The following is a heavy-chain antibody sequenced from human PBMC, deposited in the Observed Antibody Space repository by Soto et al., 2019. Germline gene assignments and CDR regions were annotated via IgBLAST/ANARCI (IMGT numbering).Heavy chain of an antibody. Sequence: GGSLRLSCAASGFTFSSYAMSWVRQAPGKGLEWVSAISGSGGSTYYADSVKGRFTISRDNSKNTLYLQMNSLRAEDTAVYYCAKVGFVYGSSWIGSNYYYGMDVWGQGTTVTVSS. J-gene: IGHJ6*02. CDR3: AKVGFVYGSSWIGSNYYYGMDV. CDR2: ISGSGGST. CDR1: GFTFSSYA. D-gene: IGHD6-13*01. V-gene: IGHV3-23*01.